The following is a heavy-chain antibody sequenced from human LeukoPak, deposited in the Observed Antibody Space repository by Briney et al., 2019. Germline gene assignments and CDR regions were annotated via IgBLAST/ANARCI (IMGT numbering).Heavy chain of an antibody. J-gene: IGHJ4*02. CDR3: ARVDLRYCGGGSCPCDY. Sequence: KPSQTLSLTCTVSGGSISSGSYYWSWIRQPAGKGLEWIGRIYTSGSTNYNPSLKSRVTISVDTSKNQFSLKLSSVTAADTAVYYCARVDLRYCGGGSCPCDYWGQGTLVTVSS. V-gene: IGHV4-61*02. CDR1: GGSISSGSYY. CDR2: IYTSGST. D-gene: IGHD2-15*01.